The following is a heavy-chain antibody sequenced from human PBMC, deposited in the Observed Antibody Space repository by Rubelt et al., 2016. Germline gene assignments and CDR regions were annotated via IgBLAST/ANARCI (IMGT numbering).Heavy chain of an antibody. Sequence: GASVKVSCKASGYTFTSYDINWVRQATGQGLEWMGWMNPNSGNTGYAQKFQGRVTMTRNTSISTAYMELSSLRSEDTAVYYCAISAAGILLMNFDYWGQGTLVTVSS. V-gene: IGHV1-8*01. D-gene: IGHD6-13*01. J-gene: IGHJ4*02. CDR1: GYTFTSYD. CDR3: AISAAGILLMNFDY. CDR2: MNPNSGNT.